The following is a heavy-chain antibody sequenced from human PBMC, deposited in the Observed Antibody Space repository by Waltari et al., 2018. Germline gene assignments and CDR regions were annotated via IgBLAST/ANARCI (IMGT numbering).Heavy chain of an antibody. CDR2: VYTTGTT. J-gene: IGHJ1*01. CDR3: ARGYSDDGGEYFQH. V-gene: IGHV4-4*07. CDR1: GVSISDYY. Sequence: QVQLQESGPRLVEPWETLSLTCRISGVSISDYYWSWIRQPAGKGLEFIGRVYTTGTTDYNPSLRSRATVSVDKSKNHFSLSLTSVTAAYTAIYYCARGYSDDGGEYFQHWGQGTLVSVSS. D-gene: IGHD3-16*01.